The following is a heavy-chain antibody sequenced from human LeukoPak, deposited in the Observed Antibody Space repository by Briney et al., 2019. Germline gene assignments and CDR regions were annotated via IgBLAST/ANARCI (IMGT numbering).Heavy chain of an antibody. J-gene: IGHJ4*02. V-gene: IGHV4-39*07. Sequence: SETLSLTCTVSGGSISSGSYYWSWIRQPPGKELEWIGEINPSTSTNYNPSLKSRVTISVDTSVNQLSLKLSSVSAADTAVYYCARGPPFDYWGQGTLVTVSS. CDR1: GGSISSGSYY. CDR2: INPSTST. CDR3: ARGPPFDY.